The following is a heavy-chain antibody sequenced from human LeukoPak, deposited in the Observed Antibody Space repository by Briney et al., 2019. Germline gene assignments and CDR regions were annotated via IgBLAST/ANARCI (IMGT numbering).Heavy chain of an antibody. Sequence: PSETLSLTCAVSGYSIGSGYYWGWIRQPPGKGLEWIGSIYHSGSTYYNPSLKSRVTISVDTSKNQFSLKLSSVTAADTAVYYCATPHGYSYGLDYWGQGTLVTVSS. V-gene: IGHV4-38-2*01. CDR1: GYSIGSGYY. D-gene: IGHD5-18*01. CDR2: IYHSGST. CDR3: ATPHGYSYGLDY. J-gene: IGHJ4*02.